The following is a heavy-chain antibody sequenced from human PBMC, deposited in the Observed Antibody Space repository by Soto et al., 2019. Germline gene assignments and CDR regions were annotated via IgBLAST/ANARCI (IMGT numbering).Heavy chain of an antibody. CDR1: GYTFTSYA. J-gene: IGHJ6*02. V-gene: IGHV1-3*01. Sequence: ASVKLSCKASGYTFTSYAMHWVRQAPGQRLEWMGWINAGNGNTKYSQKFQGRVTITRDTSASTAYMELSSLRSEDTAVYYCARDRLGYCSSTSCYRGELSSYGMDVWGQGTTVTVSS. D-gene: IGHD2-2*02. CDR2: INAGNGNT. CDR3: ARDRLGYCSSTSCYRGELSSYGMDV.